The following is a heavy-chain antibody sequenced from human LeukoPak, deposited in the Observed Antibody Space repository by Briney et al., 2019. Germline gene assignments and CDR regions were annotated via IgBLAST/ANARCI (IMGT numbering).Heavy chain of an antibody. J-gene: IGHJ4*02. CDR2: IYHSGST. Sequence: SETLSLTCTVSGYSISSGYYWGWIRQPPGKGLEWIGSIYHSGSTNYNPSLKSRVTISVDTSKNQFSLKLSSVTAADTAVYYCARGSRGITMVRAVYYFDYWGQGTLVTVSS. CDR3: ARGSRGITMVRAVYYFDY. V-gene: IGHV4-38-2*02. D-gene: IGHD3-10*01. CDR1: GYSISSGYY.